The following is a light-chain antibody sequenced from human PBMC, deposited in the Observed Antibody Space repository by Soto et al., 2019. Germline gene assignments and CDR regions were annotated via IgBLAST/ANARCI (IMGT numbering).Light chain of an antibody. CDR2: DVS. CDR3: CSYAGTYIFYL. J-gene: IGLJ1*01. V-gene: IGLV2-11*01. CDR1: TSDVGGYNY. Sequence: QSALTQPRSVSGSPGQSVTISCTGTTSDVGGYNYVSWYQQHPGKAPKLLIYDVSKRPSGVPDRFSGSKSGNAASLTISGLQAEDEADYYCCSYAGTYIFYLYGTGTKLTVL.